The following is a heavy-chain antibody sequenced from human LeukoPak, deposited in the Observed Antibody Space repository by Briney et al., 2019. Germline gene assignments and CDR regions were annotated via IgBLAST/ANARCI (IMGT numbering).Heavy chain of an antibody. CDR1: GGTFSSYA. V-gene: IGHV1-69*06. D-gene: IGHD6-6*01. CDR2: IIPIFGTA. J-gene: IGHJ6*03. Sequence: ASVKVSCKASGGTFSSYAISWVRQAPGQGLEWMGGIIPIFGTANYAQKFQGRVTITADKSTSAAYMELSSLRSEDTAVYYCARGLGSSWAGYYYYYMDVWGKGTTVTVSS. CDR3: ARGLGSSWAGYYYYYMDV.